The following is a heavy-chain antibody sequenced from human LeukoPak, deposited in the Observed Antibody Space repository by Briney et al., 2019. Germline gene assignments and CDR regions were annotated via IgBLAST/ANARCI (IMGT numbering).Heavy chain of an antibody. CDR3: ARDSKPAGITMVRGVVPLDY. CDR2: ISSSSSYI. Sequence: GGSLRLSCAASGFTFSSYSMNWVRQAPGKGLEWVSSISSSSSYIYYADSVKGRFTISRDNAKNSLYLQMDSLRAEDTAVYYCARDSKPAGITMVRGVVPLDYWGQGTLVTVSS. CDR1: GFTFSSYS. D-gene: IGHD3-10*01. V-gene: IGHV3-21*01. J-gene: IGHJ4*02.